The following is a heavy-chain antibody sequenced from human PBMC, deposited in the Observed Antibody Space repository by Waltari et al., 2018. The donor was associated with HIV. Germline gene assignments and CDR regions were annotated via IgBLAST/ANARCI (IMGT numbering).Heavy chain of an antibody. J-gene: IGHJ5*02. V-gene: IGHV4-39*01. CDR2: ISYSGST. Sequence: QLQLQESGPGLVKPSETLSLTCTVSGDSHSSRSYYWGWIRQPPGKGLEWIGSISYSGSTYYNPSLKSRVTISVDTSKNQFSLKLSSVTAADTAVYYCARRAVVVTAKGPFDPWGQGTLVTVSS. D-gene: IGHD2-21*02. CDR1: GDSHSSRSYY. CDR3: ARRAVVVTAKGPFDP.